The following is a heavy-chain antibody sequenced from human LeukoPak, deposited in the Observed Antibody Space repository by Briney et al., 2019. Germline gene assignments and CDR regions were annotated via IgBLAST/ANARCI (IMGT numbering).Heavy chain of an antibody. J-gene: IGHJ4*02. CDR2: INHSGST. Sequence: SETLSLTCAVYGGSFSGYSWSWIRQPPGKGLEWIGEINHSGSTNYNPSLKSRVTISVDTSKNQFSLKLSSVTAADTAVYYCARSARDGYPLDYWGQGTLVTVSS. CDR1: GGSFSGYS. CDR3: ARSARDGYPLDY. V-gene: IGHV4-34*01. D-gene: IGHD5-24*01.